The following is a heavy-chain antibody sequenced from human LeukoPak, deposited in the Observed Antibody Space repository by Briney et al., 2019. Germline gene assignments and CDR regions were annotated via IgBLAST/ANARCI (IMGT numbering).Heavy chain of an antibody. J-gene: IGHJ6*02. Sequence: GGSLRLSCAASGFTFSSCAMSWVRQAPGKGLEWVSAISGSGGSTYYADSVKGRFTISRDNSKNTLYLQMNSLRAEDTAVYYCARKGYSYYAMDVWGQGTTVTVSS. CDR3: ARKGYSYYAMDV. V-gene: IGHV3-23*01. CDR1: GFTFSSCA. CDR2: ISGSGGST.